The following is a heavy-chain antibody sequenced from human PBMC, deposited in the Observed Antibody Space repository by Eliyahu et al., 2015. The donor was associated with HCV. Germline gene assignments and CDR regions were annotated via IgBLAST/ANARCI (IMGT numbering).Heavy chain of an antibody. Sequence: QVQLVESGGGLVKPGGSLRLSCAASGFTFSDYXXSWIRQAPGKGLEWVSYISSSSSYTNYADSVKGRFTISRDNAKNSLYLQMNSLRAEDTAVYYCARRGPLGDGYNSGDAFDIWGQGTMVTVSS. CDR3: ARRGPLGDGYNSGDAFDI. V-gene: IGHV3-11*05. D-gene: IGHD5-24*01. J-gene: IGHJ3*02. CDR1: GFTFSDYX. CDR2: ISSSSSYT.